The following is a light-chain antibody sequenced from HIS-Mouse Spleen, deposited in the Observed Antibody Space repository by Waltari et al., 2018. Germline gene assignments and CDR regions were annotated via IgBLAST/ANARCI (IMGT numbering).Light chain of an antibody. Sequence: QSALTQPPSVSGPPGQSVTISCTGTSSDVGSYNRVSWYQQPPGTAPKLMIYEVSNRPSGVPDRFSGSKSGNTASLTISGLQAEDEADYYCSSYTSSSTVFGTGTKVTVL. CDR2: EVS. CDR3: SSYTSSSTV. V-gene: IGLV2-18*02. CDR1: SSDVGSYNR. J-gene: IGLJ1*01.